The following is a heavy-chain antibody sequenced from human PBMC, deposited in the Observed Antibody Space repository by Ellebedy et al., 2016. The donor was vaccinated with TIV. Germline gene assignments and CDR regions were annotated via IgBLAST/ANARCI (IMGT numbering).Heavy chain of an antibody. V-gene: IGHV1-58*01. CDR1: GFTFTSSA. Sequence: ASVKVSCKASGFTFTSSAVKWVRQARGQRLEWIGWIVVGSGNKNYAQKFQGWVTMTRDTSISTAYMELSRLRSDDTAVYYCARSITMVRGVIHGDAFDIWGQGTMVTVSS. CDR3: ARSITMVRGVIHGDAFDI. D-gene: IGHD3-10*01. J-gene: IGHJ3*02. CDR2: IVVGSGNK.